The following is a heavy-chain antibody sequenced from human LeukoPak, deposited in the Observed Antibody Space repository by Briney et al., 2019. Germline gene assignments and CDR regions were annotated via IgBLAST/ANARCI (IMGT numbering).Heavy chain of an antibody. CDR3: ARARRETKRSLGRTTEYSYYYNMDV. CDR1: GFTFDDYG. D-gene: IGHD3-10*01. V-gene: IGHV3-20*04. Sequence: PGGSLRLSCVASGFTFDDYGISWVRQAPGKGLEWVSRIHWNSGSTRYADSVKGRFTISRDNAKNSLYLQMNSLRAEDTAVYYCARARRETKRSLGRTTEYSYYYNMDVWGQGTMVTVSS. CDR2: IHWNSGST. J-gene: IGHJ3*01.